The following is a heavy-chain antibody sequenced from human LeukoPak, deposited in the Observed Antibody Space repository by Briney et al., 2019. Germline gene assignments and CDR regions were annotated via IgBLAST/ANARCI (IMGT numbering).Heavy chain of an antibody. Sequence: GGSLRLSCAASGFTFSDYYMSWIRQAPGKGLEWVSGINWNGGSTGYADSVKGRFTISRDNAKNSLYLQMNSLRAEDTALYYCAREVWSGYSPMDVWGKGTTVTVSS. CDR2: INWNGGST. CDR3: AREVWSGYSPMDV. D-gene: IGHD3-3*01. J-gene: IGHJ6*03. V-gene: IGHV3-20*04. CDR1: GFTFSDYY.